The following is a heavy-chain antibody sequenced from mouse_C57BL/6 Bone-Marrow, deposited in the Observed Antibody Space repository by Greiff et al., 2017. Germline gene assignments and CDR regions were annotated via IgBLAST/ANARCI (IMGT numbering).Heavy chain of an antibody. J-gene: IGHJ1*03. CDR1: GFTFSDYG. CDR3: ARPSITTVAPYWYFDV. V-gene: IGHV5-15*01. CDR2: ISNLAYSI. D-gene: IGHD1-1*01. Sequence: EVKLVESGGGLVQPGGSLKLSCAASGFTFSDYGMAWVRQAPRKGPEWVAFISNLAYSIYYADTVTGRFTISRENAKNTLYLEMSSLRSEDTAMYYCARPSITTVAPYWYFDVWGTGTTVTVSS.